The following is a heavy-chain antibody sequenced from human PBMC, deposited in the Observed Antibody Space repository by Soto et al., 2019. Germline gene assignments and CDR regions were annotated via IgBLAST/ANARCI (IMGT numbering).Heavy chain of an antibody. CDR3: VKVSRWCSSTSCYNWFDP. CDR1: GFTFSNYA. J-gene: IGHJ5*02. V-gene: IGHV3-64D*06. Sequence: GGSLRLSCSASGFTFSNYAMHWVRQAPGKGLEYVSAITSNGGSTYYADSVKGRFTISRDNSKNTLYLQMSSLRVEDTAVYYCVKVSRWCSSTSCYNWFDPWGQGTLVTVSS. CDR2: ITSNGGST. D-gene: IGHD2-2*01.